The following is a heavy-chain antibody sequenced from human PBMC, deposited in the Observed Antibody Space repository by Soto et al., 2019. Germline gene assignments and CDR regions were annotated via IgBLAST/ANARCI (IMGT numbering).Heavy chain of an antibody. CDR1: GGSISSGGYY. CDR2: IYYSGST. V-gene: IGHV4-31*03. Sequence: PSETLSLTCTVSGGSISSGGYYWSWIRQHPGKGLEWIGYIYYSGSTYYNPSLKSRVTISVDTSKNQFSLKLSSVTAADTAVYYCGRGQSPYYYDSSGPPTGAFDIWGQGTMVTVSS. J-gene: IGHJ3*02. CDR3: GRGQSPYYYDSSGPPTGAFDI. D-gene: IGHD3-22*01.